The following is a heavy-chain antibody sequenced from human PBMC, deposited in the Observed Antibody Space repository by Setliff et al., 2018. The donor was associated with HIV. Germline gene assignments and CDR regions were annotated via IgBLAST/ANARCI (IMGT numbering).Heavy chain of an antibody. D-gene: IGHD6-13*01. CDR2: IIPILGIP. J-gene: IGHJ6*03. Sequence: ASVKVSCKASGGIVSINWVRQAPGQRLEWMGGIIPILGIPNYAQKFQGRVTITAGKSTTTVYMELSSLGSEDTAVYYCARDLGTDGHYYYYMDVWGKGTTVTVSS. V-gene: IGHV1-69*10. CDR3: ARDLGTDGHYYYYMDV. CDR1: GGIVS.